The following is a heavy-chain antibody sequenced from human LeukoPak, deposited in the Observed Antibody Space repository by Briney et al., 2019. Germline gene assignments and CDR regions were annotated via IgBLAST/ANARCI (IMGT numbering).Heavy chain of an antibody. V-gene: IGHV1-46*01. CDR1: GYTFTTYY. D-gene: IGHD6-6*01. Sequence: ASVKVSCKTSGYTFTTYYLHWVRQAPGQGLEWMGIINPSGGSTNYAQTFQDRVTMTRDTSTSTVYMELSSLRSEDTAMYYCARSASSSYWKYWGQGTLVTVSS. J-gene: IGHJ4*02. CDR3: ARSASSSYWKY. CDR2: INPSGGST.